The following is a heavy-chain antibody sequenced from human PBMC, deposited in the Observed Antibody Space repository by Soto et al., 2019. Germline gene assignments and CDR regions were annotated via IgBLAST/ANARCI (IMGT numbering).Heavy chain of an antibody. Sequence: QVQLVQSGAEVKKPGSSVKVSCKASGGTFSSYAISWVRQAPGQGLEWMGGIIPIFGTANYAQKFQGRVTITADESTSAAYMALSSLRSEDTAVYYCAGGKLTGYGGISDYYYGMDVWGQGTTVTVSS. D-gene: IGHD4-17*01. CDR3: AGGKLTGYGGISDYYYGMDV. CDR1: GGTFSSYA. CDR2: IIPIFGTA. J-gene: IGHJ6*02. V-gene: IGHV1-69*12.